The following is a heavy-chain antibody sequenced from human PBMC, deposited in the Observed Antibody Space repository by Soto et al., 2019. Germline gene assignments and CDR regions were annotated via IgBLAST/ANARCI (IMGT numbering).Heavy chain of an antibody. CDR3: AREDHRYCSSASCYGGDY. D-gene: IGHD2-2*01. CDR2: IRSKAYDGAP. V-gene: IGHV3-49*03. CDR1: GFTFGDYG. Sequence: EVQLVESGGGLVQPGRSLRLSCTTSGFTFGDYGMSWFRQAPGKGLEWVSFIRSKAYDGAPEYAASVKGRFTISRDDSKSIVYLQMNSLRTEDTAVYYCAREDHRYCSSASCYGGDYWGQGTLVTVSS. J-gene: IGHJ4*02.